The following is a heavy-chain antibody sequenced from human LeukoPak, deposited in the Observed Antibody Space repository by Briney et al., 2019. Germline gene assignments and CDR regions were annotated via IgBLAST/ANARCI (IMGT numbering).Heavy chain of an antibody. Sequence: TGGSLRLSCAASGFTFSSYWMSWVRQAPGKGLEWVANIKQDGSEKYYVASVKGRFTISRDNAKNSLYLQMNSLRAEDTAVYYCARELELRKNNWFDPWGQGTLVTVSS. D-gene: IGHD1-7*01. CDR2: IKQDGSEK. CDR1: GFTFSSYW. J-gene: IGHJ5*02. CDR3: ARELELRKNNWFDP. V-gene: IGHV3-7*01.